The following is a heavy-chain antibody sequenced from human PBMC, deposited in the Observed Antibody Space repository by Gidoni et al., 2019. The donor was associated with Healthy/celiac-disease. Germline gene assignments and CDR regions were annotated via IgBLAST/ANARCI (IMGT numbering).Heavy chain of an antibody. CDR2: ISGSGGST. J-gene: IGHJ4*02. CDR3: AKGSGQLVLGPLSLFDY. CDR1: GSTFSSYA. V-gene: IGHV3-23*01. D-gene: IGHD6-6*01. Sequence: EVQLLESGGGLVQPGGSLRLSCAACGSTFSSYAMSWVRQAPGKGLEWVSAISGSGGSTYYADSVKGRFTISRDNSKNTLYLQMNSLRAEDTAVYYCAKGSGQLVLGPLSLFDYWGQGTLVTVSS.